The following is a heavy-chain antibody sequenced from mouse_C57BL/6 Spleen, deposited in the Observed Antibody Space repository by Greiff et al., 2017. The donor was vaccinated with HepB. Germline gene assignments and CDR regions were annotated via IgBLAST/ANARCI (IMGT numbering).Heavy chain of an antibody. CDR1: GYTFTSYW. D-gene: IGHD2-3*01. CDR2: IDPNSGGT. CDR3: ARRNYDGYYGWYFDV. V-gene: IGHV1-72*01. Sequence: QVQLQQPGAELVKPGASVKLSCKASGYTFTSYWMHWVKQRPGRGLEWIGRIDPNSGGTKYNEKFKSKGTLTVDKPSSTAYMQLSSLTSEDSAVYYCARRNYDGYYGWYFDVWGTGTTVTVSS. J-gene: IGHJ1*03.